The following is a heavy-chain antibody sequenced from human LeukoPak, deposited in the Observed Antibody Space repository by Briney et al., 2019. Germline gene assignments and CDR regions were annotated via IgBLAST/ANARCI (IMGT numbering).Heavy chain of an antibody. CDR2: IFSSGRT. CDR1: GGSISSGSGNYY. J-gene: IGHJ6*03. CDR3: ARALRGAYYYYYYMDV. V-gene: IGHV4-61*09. Sequence: SQTLSLTCTVSGGSISSGSGNYYWTWIRQPAGKGLEWIGHIFSSGRTNYKPSLKSRVTISVDTSKNQFSLKLSSVTAADTAVYYCARALRGAYYYYYYMDVWGKGTTVTVSS. D-gene: IGHD3-10*01.